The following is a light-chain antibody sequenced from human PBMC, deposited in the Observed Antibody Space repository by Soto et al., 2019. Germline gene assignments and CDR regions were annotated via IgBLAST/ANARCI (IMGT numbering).Light chain of an antibody. J-gene: IGLJ7*01. CDR1: SSSIGSNY. CDR3: AAWDDSLRGWV. Sequence: QSVLTQPPSASGTPGQRVTISCSESSSSIGSNYISWYQQLPGTAPKLLIYRDSQRPSGVPDRFSGSKSGNSASLAISGLQSEDEADYYCAAWDDSLRGWVFGGGTQLTVL. CDR2: RDS. V-gene: IGLV1-47*01.